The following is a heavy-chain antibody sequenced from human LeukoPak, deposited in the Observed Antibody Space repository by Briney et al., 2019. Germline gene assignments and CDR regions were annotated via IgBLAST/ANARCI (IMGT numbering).Heavy chain of an antibody. V-gene: IGHV5-51*01. J-gene: IGHJ4*02. CDR1: GYSFTSYW. D-gene: IGHD5-24*01. CDR2: IYPGDSDI. CDR3: ARQGRDGYSPVDY. Sequence: GESLKISCKGSGYSFTSYWIGWVRPLPGKGLEWMGIIYPGDSDIRYSPSFQGQVTISADKSISTAYLQWSSLKASDTAMYYCARQGRDGYSPVDYWGQGTLVTVSS.